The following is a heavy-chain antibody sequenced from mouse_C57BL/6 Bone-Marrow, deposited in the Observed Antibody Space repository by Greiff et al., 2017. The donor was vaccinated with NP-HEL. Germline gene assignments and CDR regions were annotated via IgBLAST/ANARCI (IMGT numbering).Heavy chain of an antibody. D-gene: IGHD2-4*01. CDR2: IRNKANGYTT. CDR3: ARLYDYGFAY. Sequence: EVKLVESGGGLVQPGGSLSLSCAASGFTFTDYYMSWVRQPPGKALEWLGFIRNKANGYTTEYSASVKGRFTISRDNSQSILYLQMHALRAEDSATYYCARLYDYGFAYWGQGTLVTVSA. J-gene: IGHJ3*01. V-gene: IGHV7-3*01. CDR1: GFTFTDYY.